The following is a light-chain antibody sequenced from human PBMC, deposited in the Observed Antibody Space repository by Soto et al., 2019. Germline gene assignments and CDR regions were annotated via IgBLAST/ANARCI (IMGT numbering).Light chain of an antibody. CDR2: EVS. CDR1: SRDVGGYNY. CDR3: SSYTSSSTPFYV. Sequence: QSALPQPASVSGSPGQSITISCTGTSRDVGGYNYVSWYQQHPGKAPRLMIYEVSNLPSGVSNRFSGSKSGNTASLTISGLQPEDEADYCCSSYTSSSTPFYVFGTGTQLTVL. V-gene: IGLV2-14*01. J-gene: IGLJ1*01.